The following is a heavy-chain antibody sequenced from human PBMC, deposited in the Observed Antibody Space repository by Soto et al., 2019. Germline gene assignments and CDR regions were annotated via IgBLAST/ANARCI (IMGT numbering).Heavy chain of an antibody. CDR1: GFTFSSYA. Sequence: PGGSLRLSCAASGFTFSSYAMSWVRQAPGRGLEWGSGISGSGGITYYADSVRGRFTISRDNSKNTLYLQLNSLRAEDTAVYYCAQSKVGATSTYFDYWGQGTLVTVSS. V-gene: IGHV3-23*01. J-gene: IGHJ4*02. D-gene: IGHD1-26*01. CDR2: ISGSGGIT. CDR3: AQSKVGATSTYFDY.